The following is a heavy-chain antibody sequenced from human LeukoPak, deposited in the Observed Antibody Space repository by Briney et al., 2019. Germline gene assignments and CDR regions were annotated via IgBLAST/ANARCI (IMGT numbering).Heavy chain of an antibody. CDR2: IYYSGST. CDR3: ARELLWFGELLPVGYFDL. CDR1: GGSISSSSYY. Sequence: SETLSLTCTVSGGSISSSSYYWGWIRQPPGKGLEWIGSIYYSGSTNYNPSLKSRVTISVDTSKNQFSLKLSSVTAADTAVYYCARELLWFGELLPVGYFDLWGRGTLVTVSS. D-gene: IGHD3-10*01. V-gene: IGHV4-39*07. J-gene: IGHJ2*01.